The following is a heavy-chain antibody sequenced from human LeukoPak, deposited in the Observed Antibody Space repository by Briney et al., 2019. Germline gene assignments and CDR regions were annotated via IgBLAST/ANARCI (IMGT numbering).Heavy chain of an antibody. CDR2: ISGVGDST. Sequence: GGSLRLSCAASGFTFSNYAMNWVRQAPGKGLEWVSTISGVGDSTYYAESVKGRFTMSRDNSKNTVYLQMNSLRVEDTAIYYSAKRAGCCSGVSCYYYYMDVWGKGTTVTVSS. CDR1: GFTFSNYA. J-gene: IGHJ6*03. CDR3: AKRAGCCSGVSCYYYYMDV. V-gene: IGHV3-23*01. D-gene: IGHD2-15*01.